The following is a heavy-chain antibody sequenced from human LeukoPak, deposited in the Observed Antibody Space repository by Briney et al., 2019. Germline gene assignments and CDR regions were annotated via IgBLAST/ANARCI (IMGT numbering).Heavy chain of an antibody. Sequence: SGGSLRLSLAASGFTFSNSAMGWVRQAPGKGLEWVSAISDSGRSSYYADSVKGRFTISRDNSKNTLYLQMNSLRAEETAVYYCTRDRVANTYWGQGALVTVSS. J-gene: IGHJ4*02. V-gene: IGHV3-23*01. D-gene: IGHD5-12*01. CDR3: TRDRVANTY. CDR1: GFTFSNSA. CDR2: ISDSGRSS.